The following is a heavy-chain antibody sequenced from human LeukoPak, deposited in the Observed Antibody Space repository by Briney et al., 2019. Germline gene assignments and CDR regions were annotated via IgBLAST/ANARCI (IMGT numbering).Heavy chain of an antibody. D-gene: IGHD3-9*01. Sequence: GGSLRLSCAASGFTFSSYSMNWVRQAPGKGLEWVSSISSSSSYIHYADSVKGRFTISRDNAKNSLYLQMNSLRAEDTAVYYCARSLNDWVYPPAFDIWGQGTMVTVSS. CDR3: ARSLNDWVYPPAFDI. V-gene: IGHV3-21*01. CDR2: ISSSSSYI. CDR1: GFTFSSYS. J-gene: IGHJ3*02.